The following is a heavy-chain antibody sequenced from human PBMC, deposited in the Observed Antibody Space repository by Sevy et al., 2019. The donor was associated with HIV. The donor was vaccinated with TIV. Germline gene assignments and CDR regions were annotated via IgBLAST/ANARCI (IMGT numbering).Heavy chain of an antibody. CDR2: TYYRSKWYN. J-gene: IGHJ4*02. CDR3: ARALGSSSWYGGYYFDY. V-gene: IGHV6-1*01. CDR1: GDSVSSNSAA. Sequence: SQTLSLTCAISGDSVSSNSAAWNWIRQSPSRCLEWLGRTYYRSKWYNDYAVSVKSRITINPDTSKNQFSLQLNSVTPEDTAVYYCARALGSSSWYGGYYFDYWGQGTLVTVSS. D-gene: IGHD6-13*01.